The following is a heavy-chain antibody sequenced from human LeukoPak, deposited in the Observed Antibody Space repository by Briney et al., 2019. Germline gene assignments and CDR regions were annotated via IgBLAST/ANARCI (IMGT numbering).Heavy chain of an antibody. V-gene: IGHV4-34*01. Sequence: SETLSLTCAVYGGSFSGYYWSWIRQPPGKGLEWIGEINHSGSTNYNPSLKSRVTISVDTSKNQFSLKLSSVTAADTAVYYCARGAFATIFGSAQSPFDPWGQGTLVTVSS. CDR2: INHSGST. CDR1: GGSFSGYY. CDR3: ARGAFATIFGSAQSPFDP. J-gene: IGHJ5*02. D-gene: IGHD3-3*01.